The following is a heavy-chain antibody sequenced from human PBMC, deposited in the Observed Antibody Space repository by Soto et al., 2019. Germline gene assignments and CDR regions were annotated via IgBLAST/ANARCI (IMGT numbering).Heavy chain of an antibody. D-gene: IGHD6-6*01. CDR2: IYPGDSDT. CDR3: ARLEGQLQENYYYYYYMDV. Sequence: GESLKISCKGSGYSFTSYWIGWVRQMPGKGLEWMGIIYPGDSDTRYSPSFQGQVTISADKSISTAYLQWSSLKASDTAMYYCARLEGQLQENYYYYYYMDVWGKGTTVTVSS. CDR1: GYSFTSYW. V-gene: IGHV5-51*01. J-gene: IGHJ6*03.